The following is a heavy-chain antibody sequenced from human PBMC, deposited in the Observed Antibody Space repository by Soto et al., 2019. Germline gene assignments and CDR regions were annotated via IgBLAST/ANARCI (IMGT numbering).Heavy chain of an antibody. CDR3: ARDKDWAFDY. CDR1: GFTFSSYS. V-gene: IGHV3-48*03. J-gene: IGHJ4*02. Sequence: GGSLRLSCVASGFTFSSYSMVWFLQAPGKGLEWVSYIFTTGTTIYYADSVKGRFTVSRDNAKNSVFLLLNSLRAEDTAVYYCARDKDWAFDYWGQGT. CDR2: IFTTGTTI. D-gene: IGHD3-9*01.